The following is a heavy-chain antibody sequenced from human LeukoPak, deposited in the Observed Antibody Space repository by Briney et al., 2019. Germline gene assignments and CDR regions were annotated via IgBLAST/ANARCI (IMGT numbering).Heavy chain of an antibody. J-gene: IGHJ4*02. CDR3: AKDPYYYGSGSYSDY. CDR2: INSDGINT. D-gene: IGHD3-10*01. V-gene: IGHV3-74*01. CDR1: GFTFSTSW. Sequence: GGSLRLSCAASGFTFSTSWMNWVRQAPGKGLVWVSRINSDGINTSYADSVKGRFTISRDNAKNTLNLQMNSLRAEDTAVYYCAKDPYYYGSGSYSDYWGQGTLVTVSS.